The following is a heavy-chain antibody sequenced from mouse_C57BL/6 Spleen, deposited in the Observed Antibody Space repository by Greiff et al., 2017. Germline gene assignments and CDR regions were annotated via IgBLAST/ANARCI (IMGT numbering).Heavy chain of an antibody. V-gene: IGHV10-1*01. Sequence: EVMLVESGGGLVQPKGSLKLSCAASGFSFNTYAMNWVRQAPGKGLEWVARIRSKSNNYATSYADSVKDRFTISRDDSESMLYLQMNNLKTEDTAMYYCVRHDGRSFDYWGQGTTLTVSS. CDR2: IRSKSNNYAT. D-gene: IGHD3-1*01. CDR1: GFSFNTYA. J-gene: IGHJ2*01. CDR3: VRHDGRSFDY.